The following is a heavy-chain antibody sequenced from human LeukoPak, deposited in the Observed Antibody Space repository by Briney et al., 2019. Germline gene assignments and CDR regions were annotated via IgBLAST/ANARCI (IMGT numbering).Heavy chain of an antibody. V-gene: IGHV1-18*01. CDR1: GYTFGTSS. CDR3: TRVRNSNNWWGAFDI. J-gene: IGHJ3*02. CDR2: ISPNNGNT. D-gene: IGHD1-1*01. Sequence: AAVKVSCMAFGYTFGTSSISWVRQAPGQRLEWMGWISPNNGNTQYGQGVQGRVTMTTDTSRSTAYMELRSLRPDDTAVYYCTRVRNSNNWWGAFDIWGQGTMVTVSS.